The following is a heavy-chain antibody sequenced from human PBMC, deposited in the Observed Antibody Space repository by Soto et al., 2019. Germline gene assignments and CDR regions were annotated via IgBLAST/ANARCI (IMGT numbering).Heavy chain of an antibody. Sequence: QVQLVQSGAEVKKPGASVKVSCKASGYTFTSYAMHWVRQAPGQRLEWMGWINAGNGNTKYSQKFQGRVTITRDTSASTAYMELSSLRSEDTAVYYCATAGAYYDSSGYYPLPSYYYYGMDVW. CDR2: INAGNGNT. J-gene: IGHJ6*01. D-gene: IGHD3-22*01. V-gene: IGHV1-3*01. CDR1: GYTFTSYA. CDR3: ATAGAYYDSSGYYPLPSYYYYGMDV.